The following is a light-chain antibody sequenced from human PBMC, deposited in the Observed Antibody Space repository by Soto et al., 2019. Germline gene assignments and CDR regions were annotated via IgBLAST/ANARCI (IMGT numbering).Light chain of an antibody. CDR2: KVS. CDR3: MQGTHWPLT. Sequence: DVVMTQSPLSLPVTLGQPASISCRSSKGLVHRDGNTYLNWLQQRPGQSPRRLIDKVSNRNPGVPDRFSGSGSGTDFTRKISRVEAEDVGVYYCMQGTHWPLTFGQGTKVEIK. V-gene: IGKV2-30*02. CDR1: KGLVHRDGNTY. J-gene: IGKJ1*01.